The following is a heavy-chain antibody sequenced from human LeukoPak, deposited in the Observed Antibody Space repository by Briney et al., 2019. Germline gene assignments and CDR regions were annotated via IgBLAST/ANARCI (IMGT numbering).Heavy chain of an antibody. D-gene: IGHD6-13*01. CDR2: ISYDGSNK. Sequence: GGSLRLSCAASGFTFSSHGMHWVRQAPGKGLEWVTFISYDGSNKDYADSVKGRFTVSRDNSKNTLYLQVDSLRPEDTAVYYCARGGAAGIYGMDVWGQGAIMTVTS. CDR3: ARGGAAGIYGMDV. J-gene: IGHJ6*02. V-gene: IGHV3-30*02. CDR1: GFTFSSHG.